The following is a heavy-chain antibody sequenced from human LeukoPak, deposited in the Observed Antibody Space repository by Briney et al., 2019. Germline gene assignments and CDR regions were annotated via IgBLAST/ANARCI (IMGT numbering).Heavy chain of an antibody. V-gene: IGHV4-38-2*01. Sequence: SETLSLTCAVSGYSINSGYYWGWIRPPPGKGLEWIGIIYHSGTTYYNPSLKSRVTISVDTSKNKFSLKLSSVTAADTAVYYCARLKSFSGYFGVFDIWGQGTMVTVSS. CDR3: ARLKSFSGYFGVFDI. CDR1: GYSINSGYY. CDR2: IYHSGTT. D-gene: IGHD4-17*01. J-gene: IGHJ3*02.